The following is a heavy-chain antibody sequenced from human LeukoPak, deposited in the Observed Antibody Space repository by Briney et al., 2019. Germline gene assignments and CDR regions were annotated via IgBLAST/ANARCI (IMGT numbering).Heavy chain of an antibody. CDR3: ASASSESYYWALDY. Sequence: GGSLRLSCAASGFNLGSYWMNWVRQGPGKGLVWVARISSDGKSISYADSVKGRFTISRDNSKNTLYLQMDSLRAEDTAVYYCASASSESYYWALDYWGQGTLVTVS. V-gene: IGHV3-74*01. D-gene: IGHD3-10*01. CDR2: ISSDGKSI. CDR1: GFNLGSYW. J-gene: IGHJ4*02.